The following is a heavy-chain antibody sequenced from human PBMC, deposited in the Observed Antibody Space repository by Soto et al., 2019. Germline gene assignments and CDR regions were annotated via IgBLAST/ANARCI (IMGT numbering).Heavy chain of an antibody. V-gene: IGHV3-21*01. Sequence: EVQLVESGGGLVKPGGSLRLSCAASGFTSSSYSMNWVRQAPGKGLEWVSSISSSSSYIYYADSVKGRFTISRDNAKNSLYLQMNSLRAEDTAVYYCARDPLPYYDFWSGYYQAYYFDYWGQGTLVTVSS. CDR2: ISSSSSYI. CDR1: GFTSSSYS. J-gene: IGHJ4*02. D-gene: IGHD3-3*01. CDR3: ARDPLPYYDFWSGYYQAYYFDY.